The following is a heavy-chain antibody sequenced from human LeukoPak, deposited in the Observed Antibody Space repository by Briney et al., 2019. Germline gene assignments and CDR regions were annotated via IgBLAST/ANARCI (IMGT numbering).Heavy chain of an antibody. D-gene: IGHD3-22*01. Sequence: SETLSLTCSVSGGSISTYYWTWLRQPPGKALEWIGYIYYSGSTNYNPSLKSRVTISVDTSQKHFSLRLSSVTAADTAVYYCARLTRYTSSGRYPYFDWWGQGTRVTVSS. V-gene: IGHV4-59*08. CDR3: ARLTRYTSSGRYPYFDW. CDR1: GGSISTYY. CDR2: IYYSGST. J-gene: IGHJ4*02.